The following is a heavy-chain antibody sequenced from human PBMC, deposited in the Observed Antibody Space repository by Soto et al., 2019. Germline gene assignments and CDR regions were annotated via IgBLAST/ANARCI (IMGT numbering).Heavy chain of an antibody. CDR1: GYTFTSYD. CDR3: ARERSSGWYVDY. V-gene: IGHV1-8*01. D-gene: IGHD6-19*01. J-gene: IGHJ4*02. Sequence: QVQLVQSGAEVKKPGASVKVSCKASGYTFTSYDINWVRQATGQGLEWMGWMNPNSGNTGYAQKFQGRVSMTRNTSINTAYMELSSLRSEDTAVYYCARERSSGWYVDYWGQGTLVTVSS. CDR2: MNPNSGNT.